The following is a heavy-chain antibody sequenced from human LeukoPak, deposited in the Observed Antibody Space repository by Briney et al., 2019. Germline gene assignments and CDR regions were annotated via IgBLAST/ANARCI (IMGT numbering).Heavy chain of an antibody. V-gene: IGHV3-30*04. J-gene: IGHJ4*02. D-gene: IGHD3-10*01. CDR1: GFTFNIYA. CDR2: ISYDGTNK. Sequence: PGRSLRLSCAASGFTFNIYAMHWVRQAPGKGLEWVAVISYDGTNKYYADSVKGRFTISRDNSKNTVYLQMNSLRPEDTALYYCARDKSYFGSGNYHYFDSWGQGALVIVSS. CDR3: ARDKSYFGSGNYHYFDS.